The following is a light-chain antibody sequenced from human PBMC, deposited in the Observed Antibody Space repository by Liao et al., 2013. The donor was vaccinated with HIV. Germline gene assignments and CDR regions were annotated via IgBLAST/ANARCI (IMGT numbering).Light chain of an antibody. V-gene: IGLV3-1*01. Sequence: YELTQPPSVSVSPGQTASITCSGDKLGNKYACWYQQKPGQSPVLVIYQDAKRPSGIPERFSGSNSGNTATLTISGTQAMDEADYYCQAWDSSTGVFGGGTKLTVL. CDR1: KLGNKY. CDR3: QAWDSSTGV. CDR2: QDA. J-gene: IGLJ3*02.